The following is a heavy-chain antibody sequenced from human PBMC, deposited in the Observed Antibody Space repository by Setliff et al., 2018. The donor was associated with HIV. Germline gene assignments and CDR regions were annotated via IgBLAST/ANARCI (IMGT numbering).Heavy chain of an antibody. V-gene: IGHV4-4*08. CDR2: IYGMGET. J-gene: IGHJ6*04. CDR1: GASVRTYY. CDR3: ARSVDPDI. Sequence: LFLTCTVSGASVRTYYWTWVRQPPGKGLEWIGNIYGMGETKYHPSLKSRVTVSLDKTKNAFSLRSTSVTAADTGVYFCARSVDPDIWGKGTTVTVSS.